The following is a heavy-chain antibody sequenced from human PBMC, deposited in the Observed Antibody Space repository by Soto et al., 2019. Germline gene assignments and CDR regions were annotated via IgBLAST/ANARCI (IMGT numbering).Heavy chain of an antibody. CDR2: MNPNSGNT. CDR1: GYTFTSYD. Sequence: ASVKFSCKASGYTFTSYDINWVRQATGQGLEWMGWMNPNSGNTGYAQKFQGRVTMTRNTSISTAYMELSSLRSEDTAVYYCAKYSYSSSRYYYYYGMDVWGQGTTVTVSS. D-gene: IGHD6-6*01. CDR3: AKYSYSSSRYYYYYGMDV. J-gene: IGHJ6*02. V-gene: IGHV1-8*01.